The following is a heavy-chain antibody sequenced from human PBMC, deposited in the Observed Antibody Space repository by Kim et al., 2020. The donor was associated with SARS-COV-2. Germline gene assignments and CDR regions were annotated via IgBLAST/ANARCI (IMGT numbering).Heavy chain of an antibody. V-gene: IGHV4-34*01. CDR2: INHSGRT. CDR3: ATRLSNTSGWGSHYCDF. CDR1: GGSFSGYY. Sequence: SETLSLTCAVYGGSFSGYYWSWIRQPPGKGLEWIGEINHSGRTNYNPSLKSRVTISVDTSKNQFSLKLTSVTAADTAVYYCATRLSNTSGWGSHYCDFWGQRTLVTLS. D-gene: IGHD3-10*01. J-gene: IGHJ4*02.